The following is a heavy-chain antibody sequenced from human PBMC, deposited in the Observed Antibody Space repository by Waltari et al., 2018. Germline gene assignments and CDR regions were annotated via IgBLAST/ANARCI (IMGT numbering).Heavy chain of an antibody. J-gene: IGHJ4*02. D-gene: IGHD3-22*01. Sequence: QVQLVQSGAEVKKPGSSVKVSCKASGGTFSSYAISWVRQAPGPGLGWMGGIIPIFGTANYAQKFQGRVTITADESTSTAYMELSSLRSEDTAVYYCARAYTYYYDSSGYYYPTLGYWGQGTLVTVSS. CDR3: ARAYTYYYDSSGYYYPTLGY. V-gene: IGHV1-69*01. CDR2: IIPIFGTA. CDR1: GGTFSSYA.